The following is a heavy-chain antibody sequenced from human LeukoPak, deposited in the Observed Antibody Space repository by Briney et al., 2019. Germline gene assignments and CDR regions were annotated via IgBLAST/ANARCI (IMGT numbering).Heavy chain of an antibody. CDR2: INPNSGGT. D-gene: IGHD3-3*01. V-gene: IGHV1-2*02. J-gene: IGHJ5*02. Sequence: ASVKVSCKASGYTFTGYYMHWVRQAPGQGLEWMGWINPNSGGTNYAQKLQGRVTMTTDTSTSTAYMELRSLRSDDTAVYYCARDHPKYYDFWSMRLGFDPWGQGTLVTVSS. CDR1: GYTFTGYY. CDR3: ARDHPKYYDFWSMRLGFDP.